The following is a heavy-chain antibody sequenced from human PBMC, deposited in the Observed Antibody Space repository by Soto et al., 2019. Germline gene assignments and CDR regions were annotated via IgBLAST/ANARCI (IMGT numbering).Heavy chain of an antibody. CDR1: GGSISSGDYY. Sequence: SETLSLTCTVSGGSISSGDYYWSWIRQPPGKGLEWIGEINYSGSTNYNPSLKSRVTISVDTSKNQFSLKLSSVTAADTAVYYCARVGFNWNDDYYGMDVWGQGTTVTVSS. D-gene: IGHD1-20*01. CDR2: INYSGST. J-gene: IGHJ6*02. V-gene: IGHV4-30-4*01. CDR3: ARVGFNWNDDYYGMDV.